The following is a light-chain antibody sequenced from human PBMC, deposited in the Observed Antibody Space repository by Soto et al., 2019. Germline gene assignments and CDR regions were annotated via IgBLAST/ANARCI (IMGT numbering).Light chain of an antibody. CDR1: SSNIGAGYD. Sequence: QSVLTQPPSVSGAPGQRVTISCTGNSSNIGAGYDVHWYRQLPGTAPKLLIYTNINRPSGVPDRFSGSKSGSSASLAITGLQAEDEADYYCQSYDGSLSAVVFGGGTKVTVL. J-gene: IGLJ2*01. CDR3: QSYDGSLSAVV. CDR2: TNI. V-gene: IGLV1-40*01.